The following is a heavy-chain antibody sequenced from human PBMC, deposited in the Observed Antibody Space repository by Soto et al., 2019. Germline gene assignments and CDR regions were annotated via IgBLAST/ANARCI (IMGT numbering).Heavy chain of an antibody. J-gene: IGHJ6*02. CDR3: TKGLVPGGADV. CDR2: FDFNSGRI. V-gene: IGHV3-9*02. Sequence: GGSLRLSCVASAFTSRNYAIHWVRQAPGKGLEWVSGFDFNSGRIGYADSVKGRFTISRDNAKNSLSLEMNSLRVEDTALYYCTKGLVPGGADVWGHGTTVTVSS. D-gene: IGHD3-16*01. CDR1: AFTSRNYA.